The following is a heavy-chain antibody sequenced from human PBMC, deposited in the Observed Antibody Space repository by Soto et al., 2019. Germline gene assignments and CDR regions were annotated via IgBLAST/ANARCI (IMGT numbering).Heavy chain of an antibody. D-gene: IGHD2-2*01. J-gene: IGHJ6*02. V-gene: IGHV5-10-1*01. Sequence: PGESLKISCKGSGYSFTSYWISWVRQMPGKGLEWMGRIDPSDSYTNYSPSFQGHVTISADKSISTAYLQWSSLKASDTAMYYCARRGVVPAAKYYYYYGMDVWGQGTTVTVSS. CDR1: GYSFTSYW. CDR3: ARRGVVPAAKYYYYYGMDV. CDR2: IDPSDSYT.